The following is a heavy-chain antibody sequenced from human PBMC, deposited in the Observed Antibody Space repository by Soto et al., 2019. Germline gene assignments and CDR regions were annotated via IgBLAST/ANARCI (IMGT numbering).Heavy chain of an antibody. V-gene: IGHV4-31*03. CDR1: GGSISSGGYY. CDR3: ARACSSTSCPLLPDTLYGSGIPFDY. J-gene: IGHJ4*02. CDR2: IYYSGST. Sequence: SETLSLTCTVSGGSISSGGYYWSWIRQHPGKGLEWIGYIYYSGSTYYNPSLKSRVTISVDTSKNQFSLKLSSVTAADTAVYYCARACSSTSCPLLPDTLYGSGIPFDYWGQGTLVTVSS. D-gene: IGHD2-2*01.